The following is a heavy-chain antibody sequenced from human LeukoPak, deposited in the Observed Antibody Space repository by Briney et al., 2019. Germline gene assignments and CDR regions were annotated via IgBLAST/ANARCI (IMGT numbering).Heavy chain of an antibody. CDR3: ARVSSSWYQDWYFDL. D-gene: IGHD6-13*01. V-gene: IGHV4-61*02. CDR2: IDTSGNT. CDR1: GGSISSTTYY. Sequence: SETLSLTCSVSGGSISSTTYYWSWIRQPAGKGLEWIGRIDTSGNTNYKPSLKSRVTMSVDTSKNQFSLKLSSVTAADTAVYYCARVSSSWYQDWYFDLWGRGTLVTVSS. J-gene: IGHJ2*01.